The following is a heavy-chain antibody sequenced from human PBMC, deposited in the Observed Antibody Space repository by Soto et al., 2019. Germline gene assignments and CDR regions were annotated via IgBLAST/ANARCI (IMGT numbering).Heavy chain of an antibody. CDR1: GGSFSGYY. CDR2: INHSGST. Sequence: QVQLQQWGAGLLKPSETLSLTCAVYGGSFSGYYWSWIRQPPGKGLEWIGEINHSGSTNYNPSLKSRVTISVDTSKNQFSLKLSSVTAADTAVYYCARRWVYYGSGNTRQGYFDYWGQGTLVTVSS. CDR3: ARRWVYYGSGNTRQGYFDY. D-gene: IGHD3-10*01. V-gene: IGHV4-34*01. J-gene: IGHJ4*02.